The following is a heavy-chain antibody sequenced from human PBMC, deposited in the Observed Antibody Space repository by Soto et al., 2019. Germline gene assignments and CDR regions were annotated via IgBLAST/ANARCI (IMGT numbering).Heavy chain of an antibody. V-gene: IGHV3-15*01. Sequence: GESLKISCAASGFTFSNAWMSWVRQAPGKGLEWVGRIKSKTDGGTTDYAAPVKGRFTISRDDSKNTLYLQMNSLKTEDTAVYYCTTDPYGSGSYYNYYYYGIDVWGQGTTVTVSS. J-gene: IGHJ6*02. CDR2: IKSKTDGGTT. CDR1: GFTFSNAW. CDR3: TTDPYGSGSYYNYYYYGIDV. D-gene: IGHD3-10*01.